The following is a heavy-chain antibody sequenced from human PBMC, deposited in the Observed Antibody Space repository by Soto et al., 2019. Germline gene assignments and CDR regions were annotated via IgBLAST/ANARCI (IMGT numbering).Heavy chain of an antibody. CDR2: IKQDGSEK. J-gene: IGHJ4*02. CDR3: ASSYCSGDCYLDY. Sequence: HLVESGGGLVQPGGSLRLSCAASGFTFSSYWMSWVRQAPGKGLEWVANIKQDGSEKNYVDSVKGRFTISRNNAKNPVSLQMNSLRAEDTAVYYCASSYCSGDCYLDYWGQGTLVTVSS. D-gene: IGHD2-21*01. V-gene: IGHV3-7*01. CDR1: GFTFSSYW.